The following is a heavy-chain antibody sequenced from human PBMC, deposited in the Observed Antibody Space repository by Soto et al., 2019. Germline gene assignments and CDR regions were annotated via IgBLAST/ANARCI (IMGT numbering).Heavy chain of an antibody. CDR3: ARGIREDWFDP. J-gene: IGHJ5*02. CDR1: GGSISSGGYS. D-gene: IGHD5-18*01. V-gene: IGHV4-30-2*01. Sequence: SETLSLTCAVSGGSISSGGYSWSWIRQPPGKGLEWIGYIYHSGSTYYNPSLKSRVTISVDRSKNQFSLKLSSVTAADTAVYYCARGIREDWFDPWGQGTLVTVSS. CDR2: IYHSGST.